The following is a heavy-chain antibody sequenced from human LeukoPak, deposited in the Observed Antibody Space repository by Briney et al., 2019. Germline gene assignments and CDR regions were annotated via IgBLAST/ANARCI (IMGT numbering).Heavy chain of an antibody. V-gene: IGHV3-13*01. CDR3: TKEFCGSRAACAGGSYYDF. D-gene: IGHD2-15*01. CDR2: IGIRGDT. CDR1: GFTFIDYD. Sequence: GGSLRLSCAASGFTFIDYDMHWARQVIGKGLEWVSAIGIRGDTHYSGSVKGRFTISRENAESSLYLQMRSLGAGDTALYYCTKEFCGSRAACAGGSYYDFWGRGALVTVSS. J-gene: IGHJ2*01.